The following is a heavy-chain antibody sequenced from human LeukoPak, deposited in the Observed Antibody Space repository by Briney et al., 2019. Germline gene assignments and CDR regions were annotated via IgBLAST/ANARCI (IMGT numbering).Heavy chain of an antibody. D-gene: IGHD5-12*01. J-gene: IGHJ5*02. CDR1: GFTFNSYW. V-gene: IGHV3-23*01. Sequence: GGSLRLSCAASGFTFNSYWMTWVRQAPGKGLEWVSAISGSGGGTYYADSVKGRLTISRDNSKNTLYLQMSSLRAEDTAVYYCAKAFSAYENWPPNWFDPWGQGTLVTVSS. CDR3: AKAFSAYENWPPNWFDP. CDR2: ISGSGGGT.